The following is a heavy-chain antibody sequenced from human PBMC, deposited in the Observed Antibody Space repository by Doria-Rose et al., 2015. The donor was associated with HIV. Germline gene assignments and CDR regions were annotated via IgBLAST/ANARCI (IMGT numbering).Heavy chain of an antibody. Sequence: GKGLEWVGYIYSSGSTHYNSSLKSRVTISIDTPKNQFSLKLSSVTAADTAVYYCARFRPSRGIYYSLDVWGKGTTVTVSS. D-gene: IGHD3-10*01. V-gene: IGHV4-4*09. CDR2: IYSSGST. CDR3: ARFRPSRGIYYSLDV. J-gene: IGHJ6*03.